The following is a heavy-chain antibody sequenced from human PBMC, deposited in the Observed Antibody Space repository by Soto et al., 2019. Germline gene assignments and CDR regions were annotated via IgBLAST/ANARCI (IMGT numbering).Heavy chain of an antibody. J-gene: IGHJ4*02. CDR1: GFTFSSYW. CDR3: AREAYSYGPDFDY. D-gene: IGHD5-18*01. CDR2: INSDGSST. Sequence: GGSLRLSCAASGFTFSSYWMHWVRQAPGKGLVWVSRINSDGSSTSYADSVKGRFTISRDNAKNTLYLQMNSLRAEDTAVYYCAREAYSYGPDFDYWGQGTLVTVSS. V-gene: IGHV3-74*01.